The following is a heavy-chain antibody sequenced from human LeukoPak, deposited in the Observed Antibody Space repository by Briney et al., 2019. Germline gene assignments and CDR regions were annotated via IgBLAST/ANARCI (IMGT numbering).Heavy chain of an antibody. CDR2: INWSGGST. Sequence: GGSLRLSCAASGFAFDEHGMSWVRQVPGKGLEWVSGINWSGGSTGYADPLRGRFTISRDNAKNSLYLQMDSLRAEDTALYYCARAPITSPFYFDYWGQGALVTVSS. V-gene: IGHV3-20*04. CDR1: GFAFDEHG. CDR3: ARAPITSPFYFDY. D-gene: IGHD2-2*01. J-gene: IGHJ4*02.